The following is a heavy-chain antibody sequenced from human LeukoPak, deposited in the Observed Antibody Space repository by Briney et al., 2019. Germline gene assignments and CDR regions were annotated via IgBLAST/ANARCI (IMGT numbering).Heavy chain of an antibody. Sequence: GGSLRLSCAASGFTFDDYAMHWVRQAPGKGLEWVSGISWNSGSIGYADSVKGRFTISRDSAKNSLYLQMNSLRAEDTAFYYCAKEKVAAAGGEFDYWGQGTLVTVSS. CDR1: GFTFDDYA. J-gene: IGHJ4*02. V-gene: IGHV3-9*01. CDR2: ISWNSGSI. CDR3: AKEKVAAAGGEFDY. D-gene: IGHD6-13*01.